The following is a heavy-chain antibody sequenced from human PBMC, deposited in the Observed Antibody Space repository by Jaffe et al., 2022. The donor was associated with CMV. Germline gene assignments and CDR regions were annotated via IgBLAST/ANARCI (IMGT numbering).Heavy chain of an antibody. V-gene: IGHV3-66*01. CDR3: ARAAYGDYYFDY. Sequence: EVQLVESGGGLVQPGGSLRLSCAASGFTVSSNYMSWVRQAPGKGLEWVSVIYSGGSTYHADSVKGRFTISRDNSKNTLYLQMNSLRAEDTAVYYCARAAYGDYYFDYWGQGTLVTVSS. CDR1: GFTVSSNY. J-gene: IGHJ4*02. CDR2: IYSGGST. D-gene: IGHD4-17*01.